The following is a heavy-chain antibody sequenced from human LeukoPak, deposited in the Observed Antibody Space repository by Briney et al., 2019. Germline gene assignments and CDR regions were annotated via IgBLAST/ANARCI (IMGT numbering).Heavy chain of an antibody. CDR2: INHSGST. CDR3: ARGRVVFGVVYRFDP. CDR1: GGSFSGYY. Sequence: SETLFLTCAVYGGSFSGYYWSWIRQPPGKGLEWIGEINHSGSTNYNPSLKSRVTISVDTSKNQFSLKLSSVTAADTAVYYCARGRVVFGVVYRFDPWGQGTLVTVSS. V-gene: IGHV4-34*01. J-gene: IGHJ5*02. D-gene: IGHD3-3*01.